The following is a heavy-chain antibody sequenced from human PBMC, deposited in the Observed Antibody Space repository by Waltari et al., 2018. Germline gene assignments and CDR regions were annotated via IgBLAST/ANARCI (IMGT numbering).Heavy chain of an antibody. CDR2: IYYSGST. J-gene: IGHJ4*02. CDR1: GGSISSSSYY. D-gene: IGHD6-19*01. V-gene: IGHV4-39*07. Sequence: QLQLQESGPGLVKPSETLSLTCTVSGGSISSSSYYWGWIRQPPGKGLEWIGSIYYSGSTYYTPSLKSRVTISVDTSKNQFSLKLSSVTAADTAVYYCARDGSIAVAGTGFDYWGQGTLVTVSS. CDR3: ARDGSIAVAGTGFDY.